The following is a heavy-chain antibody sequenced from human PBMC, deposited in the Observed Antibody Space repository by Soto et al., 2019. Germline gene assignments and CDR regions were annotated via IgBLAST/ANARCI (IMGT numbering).Heavy chain of an antibody. CDR3: ARENYDFWSGYWENWFDP. CDR2: INPSGGST. Sequence: AASVKVSCKTSGYTFTSYYMHWARQAPGQGLEWMGIINPSGGSTSYAQKFQGRVTMTRDTSTSTVYMELSSLRSEDTAVYYCARENYDFWSGYWENWFDPWGQGTLVTSPQ. CDR1: GYTFTSYY. D-gene: IGHD3-3*01. V-gene: IGHV1-46*03. J-gene: IGHJ5*02.